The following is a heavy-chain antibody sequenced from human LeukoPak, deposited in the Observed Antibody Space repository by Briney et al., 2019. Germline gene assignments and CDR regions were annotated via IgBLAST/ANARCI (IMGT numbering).Heavy chain of an antibody. Sequence: SETLSLTCTVSGGTISSYYWNCIRQPPGKGLEWIGYIHDSGSTKYNPSLKSLVTISVETSKNQFSLKLSSVTAADTAVYYCARWYYSGWAFDYWGQGTLVTGSS. V-gene: IGHV4-59*08. D-gene: IGHD6-19*01. J-gene: IGHJ4*02. CDR1: GGTISSYY. CDR2: IHDSGST. CDR3: ARWYYSGWAFDY.